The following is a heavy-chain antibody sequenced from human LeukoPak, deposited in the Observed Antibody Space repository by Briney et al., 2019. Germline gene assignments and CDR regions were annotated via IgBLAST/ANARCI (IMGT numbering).Heavy chain of an antibody. Sequence: PGESLRLSCAASGFAFKNAWMSWIRQPPGKGLEWIGEINHSGSTNYNPSLKSRVTISVDTSKNQFSLQLNSVTPEDTAVYYCARDRSGYDKDAFDIWGQGTMVTVSS. CDR3: ARDRSGYDKDAFDI. D-gene: IGHD5-12*01. V-gene: IGHV4-34*01. J-gene: IGHJ3*02. CDR2: INHSGST. CDR1: GFAFKNAW.